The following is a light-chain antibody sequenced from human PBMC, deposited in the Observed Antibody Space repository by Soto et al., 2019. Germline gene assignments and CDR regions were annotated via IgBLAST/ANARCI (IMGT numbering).Light chain of an antibody. J-gene: IGKJ4*01. CDR3: QQRSHGLT. CDR2: DAS. CDR1: QSVSNY. Sequence: DIVLTQSPGTLSLSPGDRSTLSCRASQSVSNYVAWYQQRPGQAPRLLIYDASNRATGIPARFSSSGSGTDFTLTISSLEPEYFAVYYCQQRSHGLTFGGGAKVDIK. V-gene: IGKV3-11*01.